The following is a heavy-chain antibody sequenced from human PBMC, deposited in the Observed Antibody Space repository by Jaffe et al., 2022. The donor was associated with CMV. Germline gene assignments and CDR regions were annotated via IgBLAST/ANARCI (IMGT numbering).Heavy chain of an antibody. J-gene: IGHJ4*02. CDR3: AKERGGTARPPGY. V-gene: IGHV3-30*18. CDR2: ISYDGSNK. D-gene: IGHD6-6*01. Sequence: QVQLVESGGGVVQPGRSLRLSCAASGFTFSSYGMHWVRQAPGKGLEWVAVISYDGSNKYYADSVKGRFTISRDNSKNTLYLQMNSLRAEDTAVYYCAKERGGTARPPGYWGQGTLVTVSS. CDR1: GFTFSSYG.